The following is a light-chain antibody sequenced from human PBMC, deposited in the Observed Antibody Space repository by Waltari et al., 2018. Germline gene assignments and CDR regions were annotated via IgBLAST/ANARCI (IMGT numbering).Light chain of an antibody. CDR2: KAS. V-gene: IGKV1-5*03. Sequence: DIQMTQSPSTLSASVGERVTITCRASQSISYWLAWYQQKPGKVPKVLIYKASSLESGVPSRFSGSGSGTEFTLTISSLQPDDFATYYCQQYNSAFTWTFGQGTKVEIK. J-gene: IGKJ1*01. CDR3: QQYNSAFTWT. CDR1: QSISYW.